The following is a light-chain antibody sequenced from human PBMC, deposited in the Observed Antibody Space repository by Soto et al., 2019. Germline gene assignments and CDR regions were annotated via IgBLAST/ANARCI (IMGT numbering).Light chain of an antibody. CDR3: QQIYSAPLT. J-gene: IGKJ4*01. CDR1: QTITTY. CDR2: AAS. V-gene: IGKV1-39*01. Sequence: DIQMTQSPSSLFASVGDSVTITCRASQTITTYLNWYRQKPGKVPKLLIYAASSLQSGVQSRFSGSGSETEFTLTISSLQPEDCATYFCQQIYSAPLTFGGGTKVEIK.